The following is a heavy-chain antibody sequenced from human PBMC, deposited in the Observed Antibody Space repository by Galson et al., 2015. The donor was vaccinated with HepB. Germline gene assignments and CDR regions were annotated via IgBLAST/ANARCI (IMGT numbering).Heavy chain of an antibody. Sequence: LSLTCAVYGGSFSGYYWSWIRQPPGEGLEWIGEINHSESANYNPSLKSRVTISVDTSKNQFSLRLSSMTAADTAMYYCARKVGKYDSSGYYSDATYGMDVWGQGTTVTVSS. CDR1: GGSFSGYY. CDR3: ARKVGKYDSSGYYSDATYGMDV. J-gene: IGHJ6*02. D-gene: IGHD3-22*01. CDR2: INHSESA. V-gene: IGHV4-34*01.